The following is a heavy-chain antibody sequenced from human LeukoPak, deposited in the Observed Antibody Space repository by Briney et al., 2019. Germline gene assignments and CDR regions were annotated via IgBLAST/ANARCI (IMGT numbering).Heavy chain of an antibody. CDR3: ARDEGDSSGYYPGL. CDR2: IWHDGSRK. J-gene: IGHJ1*01. V-gene: IGHV3-33*01. Sequence: GGSLRLSCAASGFTLSNYGMHWVRQAPGKGLEWVAAIWHDGSRKYYAESVKGRFTISRNNARNTVYVQMDSLRAEDTAVYYCARDEGDSSGYYPGLWGQGTLVTVSS. CDR1: GFTLSNYG. D-gene: IGHD3-22*01.